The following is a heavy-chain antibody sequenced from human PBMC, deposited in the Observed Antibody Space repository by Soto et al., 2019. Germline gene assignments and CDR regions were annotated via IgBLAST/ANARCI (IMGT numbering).Heavy chain of an antibody. Sequence: QAQLVQSGAEVKKPGASVKVSCKASGYTFTSYDINWVRQAPGQGLEWLGWMDPNSGSTGYAQNFQGRVTMTRNISINTAHMGLSSLRSEDTAVYYCEREMKFDFWRKGLDVWGQGTTVTVSS. D-gene: IGHD3-3*01. V-gene: IGHV1-8*01. CDR3: EREMKFDFWRKGLDV. CDR1: GYTFTSYD. J-gene: IGHJ6*02. CDR2: MDPNSGST.